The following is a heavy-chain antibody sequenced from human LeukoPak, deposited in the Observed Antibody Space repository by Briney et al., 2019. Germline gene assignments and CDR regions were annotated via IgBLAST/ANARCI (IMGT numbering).Heavy chain of an antibody. CDR3: ATNPYDYVWGSYRHFDY. J-gene: IGHJ4*02. CDR2: INPTGGGT. D-gene: IGHD3-16*02. CDR1: GYTFTSYY. Sequence: ASVKVSCKASGYTFTSYYMHWVRQAPGQGLEWMGIINPTGGGTNYARKFQGRVTMTRDTSTSTVYMELSSLRSEDTAVYYCATNPYDYVWGSYRHFDYWGQGTLVTVSS. V-gene: IGHV1-46*01.